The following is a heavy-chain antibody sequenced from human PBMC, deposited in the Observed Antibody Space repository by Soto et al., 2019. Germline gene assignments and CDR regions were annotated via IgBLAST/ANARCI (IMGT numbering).Heavy chain of an antibody. D-gene: IGHD4-17*01. CDR2: FDPEDGET. CDR3: ATVKYGAPFDY. V-gene: IGHV1-24*01. Sequence: GASVKLSSADSGYTTAELSRQWVRQAPGKGLEWTGGFDPEDGETIYAQKFQGRVTMTEDTSTDTAYMELSSLRSEDTAVYYCATVKYGAPFDYWGQRTLVTVSS. CDR1: GYTTAELS. J-gene: IGHJ4*02.